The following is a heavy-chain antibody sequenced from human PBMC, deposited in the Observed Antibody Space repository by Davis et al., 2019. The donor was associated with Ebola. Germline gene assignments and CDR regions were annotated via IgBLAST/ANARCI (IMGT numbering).Heavy chain of an antibody. J-gene: IGHJ4*02. CDR1: GFTFSSYW. CDR2: INSDGSST. D-gene: IGHD6-13*01. CDR3: AKVKIAAAGIVFYFDY. V-gene: IGHV3-74*01. Sequence: GESLKISCAASGFTFSSYWMHWVRQAPGKGLVWVSRINSDGSSTSYADSVKGRFTISRDNAKNSLYLQMNSLRAEDTALYYCAKVKIAAAGIVFYFDYWGQGTLVTVSS.